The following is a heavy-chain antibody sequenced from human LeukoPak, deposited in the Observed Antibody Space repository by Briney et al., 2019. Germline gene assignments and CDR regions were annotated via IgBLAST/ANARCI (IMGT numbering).Heavy chain of an antibody. J-gene: IGHJ4*02. V-gene: IGHV3-74*01. CDR1: GFDFSGNW. CDR3: AKDHYWSIDY. Sequence: GGSLRLSCAVSGFDFSGNWMHWVRHAPGQGLVWVSRIKGDGISTNYADSVKGRFTISRDIAKNTLYLQMNSLRAEDTGVYYCAKDHYWSIDYWGRGTLVTVSS. D-gene: IGHD3-3*01. CDR2: IKGDGIST.